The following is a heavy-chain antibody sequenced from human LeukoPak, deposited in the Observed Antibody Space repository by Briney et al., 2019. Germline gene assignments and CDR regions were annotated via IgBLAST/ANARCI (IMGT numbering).Heavy chain of an antibody. CDR1: DFTFNNVA. D-gene: IGHD6-25*01. CDR3: APGIAAH. Sequence: GGSLRLSCAASDFTFNNVAMNWVRQAPGKGLEWISFISSSSSYIYYADSVKGRFTISRDNAKNSLYLQMNSLRAEDTAVYYCAPGIAAHWGQGTLVTVSS. V-gene: IGHV3-21*01. CDR2: ISSSSSYI. J-gene: IGHJ4*02.